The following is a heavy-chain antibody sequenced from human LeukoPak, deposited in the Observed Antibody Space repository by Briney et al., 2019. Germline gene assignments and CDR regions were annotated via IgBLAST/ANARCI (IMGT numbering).Heavy chain of an antibody. CDR1: GGSFSGYY. CDR3: ARARQSRGWFDP. Sequence: SPSETLSLTCAVYGGSFSGYYWSWIRQPPGKGLEWIGEINHSGSTNYNPSLKSRVTISVDTSKNQFSLKLSSVTPADTAVYYCARARQSRGWFDPWGQGTLVTVSS. J-gene: IGHJ5*02. V-gene: IGHV4-34*01. CDR2: INHSGST.